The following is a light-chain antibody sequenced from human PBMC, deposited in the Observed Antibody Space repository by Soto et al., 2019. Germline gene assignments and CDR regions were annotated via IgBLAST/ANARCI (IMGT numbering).Light chain of an antibody. V-gene: IGLV1-40*01. CDR1: SSNIGAGYD. Sequence: QSVLTQPPSVSGAPGQRVTISCTGSSSNIGAGYDVHWYQQLPGTAPKLLIYGNSNRPSGVPDRFSGSKSGTSASLAITGLQAEDEADYYCCSYAGNYGYVFGTGTKLTVL. J-gene: IGLJ1*01. CDR2: GNS. CDR3: CSYAGNYGYV.